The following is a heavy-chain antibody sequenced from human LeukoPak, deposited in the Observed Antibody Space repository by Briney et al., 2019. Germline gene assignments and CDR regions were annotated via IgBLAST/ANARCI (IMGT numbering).Heavy chain of an antibody. Sequence: PGRSLRLSCAASGFTFSSYAMHWVRQAPGKGLEWVAVISYDGSNKYYADSVKGRFTISRDNPKNTLYLQMNSLRAEDTAVYYCARGKLKQWLFDYWGQGTLVTVSS. CDR1: GFTFSSYA. CDR2: ISYDGSNK. D-gene: IGHD6-19*01. J-gene: IGHJ4*02. CDR3: ARGKLKQWLFDY. V-gene: IGHV3-30-3*01.